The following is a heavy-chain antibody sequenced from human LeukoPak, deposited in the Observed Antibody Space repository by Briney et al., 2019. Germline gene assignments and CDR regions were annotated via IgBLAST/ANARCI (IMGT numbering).Heavy chain of an antibody. J-gene: IGHJ2*01. D-gene: IGHD4-17*01. V-gene: IGHV4-61*02. CDR2: IYTSGST. Sequence: SQTLSLTCTVSGGSISSGSYYWSWIRQPAGKELEWIGRIYTSGSTNYNPSLKSRVTISVDTSKNQFSLKLSSVTAADTAVYYCARDRCAGCWYFDLWGRGTLVTVSS. CDR1: GGSISSGSYY. CDR3: ARDRCAGCWYFDL.